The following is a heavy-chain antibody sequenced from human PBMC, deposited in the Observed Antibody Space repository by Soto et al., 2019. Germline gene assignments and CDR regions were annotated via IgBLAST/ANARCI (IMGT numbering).Heavy chain of an antibody. CDR1: GGSISSSSYY. CDR3: ARLLHDNRGYYYFDY. CDR2: IYYSGNT. D-gene: IGHD3-9*01. J-gene: IGHJ4*02. V-gene: IGHV4-39*01. Sequence: SETLSLTCTVSGGSISSSSYYWGWVRQPPGKGLEWIGSIYYSGNTYYNPSLKSRVTMSIDTSTNQFSLKMSSVTAADTAVYYCARLLHDNRGYYYFDYWGRGTLVTVSS.